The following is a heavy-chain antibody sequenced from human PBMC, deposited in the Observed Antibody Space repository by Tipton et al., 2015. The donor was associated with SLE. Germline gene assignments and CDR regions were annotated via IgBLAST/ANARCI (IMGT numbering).Heavy chain of an antibody. J-gene: IGHJ4*02. V-gene: IGHV4-34*01. Sequence: TLSLTCSVSGGSISPYYWSWIRQPPGKGLEWIGEINHSGSTNYNPSLKSRVTISVDTSKNQFSLKLSSVTAADTAVYYCARGYDSTRGLLGWFFDYWGQGTLVTVSS. CDR2: INHSGST. D-gene: IGHD3-22*01. CDR1: GGSISPYY. CDR3: ARGYDSTRGLLGWFFDY.